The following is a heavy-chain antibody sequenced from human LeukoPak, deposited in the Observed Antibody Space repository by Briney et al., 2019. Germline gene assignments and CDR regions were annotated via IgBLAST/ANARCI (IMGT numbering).Heavy chain of an antibody. CDR1: GFTFSDYY. D-gene: IGHD3-22*01. CDR3: ATLDSSGLTSDY. Sequence: GGSLRLSCAASGFTFSDYYMSWIRQAPGKGLEWVSYISSSGSTIYYADSVKGRFTISRDNAKNSLYLQMNSLRAEDTAVYYCATLDSSGLTSDYWGQGTLVTVSS. J-gene: IGHJ4*02. CDR2: ISSSGSTI. V-gene: IGHV3-11*01.